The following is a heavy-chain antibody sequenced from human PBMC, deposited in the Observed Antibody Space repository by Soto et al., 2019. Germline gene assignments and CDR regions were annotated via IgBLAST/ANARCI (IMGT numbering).Heavy chain of an antibody. D-gene: IGHD3-3*01. CDR1: GGSISSGDCY. V-gene: IGHV4-31*03. Sequence: TLSLTCTVSGGSISSGDCYWSWIRQHPGKGLEWIGYIYYSGSTYYNPSLKSRVTISVDTSKNQFSLKLSSVTAADTAVYYCARAEKATIFGVPPPASGMDVWGQGTTVTVSS. CDR3: ARAEKATIFGVPPPASGMDV. J-gene: IGHJ6*02. CDR2: IYYSGST.